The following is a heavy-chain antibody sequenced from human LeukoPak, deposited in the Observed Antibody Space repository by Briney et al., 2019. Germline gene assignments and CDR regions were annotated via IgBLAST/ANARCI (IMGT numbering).Heavy chain of an antibody. D-gene: IGHD6-13*01. Sequence: SETLSLTCTVSGGSISSYYWSWIRQPAGKGLEWIGRIYTSGSTNYNPSLKSRVTMSVDTSKNQFSLKLSPVTAADPAVYYCAREAAAGMVVGWFDPWGQGTLVTVSS. CDR3: AREAAAGMVVGWFDP. CDR1: GGSISSYY. J-gene: IGHJ5*02. CDR2: IYTSGST. V-gene: IGHV4-4*07.